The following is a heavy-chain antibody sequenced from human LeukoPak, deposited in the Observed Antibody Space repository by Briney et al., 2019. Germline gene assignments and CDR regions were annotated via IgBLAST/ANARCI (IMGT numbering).Heavy chain of an antibody. CDR2: ISYDGSNE. V-gene: IGHV3-30-3*01. CDR3: ARVGYYSSGPFSYFDY. Sequence: GGSLRLSCAASGFTFSRYAMHWVRQAPGRGLEWVAVISYDGSNEYYADSVKGRFTISRDSSENTLYLQMNSLRVEDTAVYYCARVGYYSSGPFSYFDYWGQGTLVTVSS. CDR1: GFTFSRYA. D-gene: IGHD3-10*01. J-gene: IGHJ4*02.